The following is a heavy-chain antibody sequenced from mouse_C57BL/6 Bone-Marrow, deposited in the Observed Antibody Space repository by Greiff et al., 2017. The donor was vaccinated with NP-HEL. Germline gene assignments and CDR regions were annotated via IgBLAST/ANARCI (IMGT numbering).Heavy chain of an antibody. Sequence: VQLQESGPGLVAPSQSLSITCTVSGFSLTSYGVDWVRQPPGKGLEWLGVIWGGGSTNYNPALMSRLCISKDNTKKQVFLKMNSLQTDDTAMYYCAKHLGRGGCDWFAYWGQGTLVTVSA. J-gene: IGHJ3*01. CDR1: GFSLTSYG. CDR2: IWGGGST. CDR3: AKHLGRGGCDWFAY. D-gene: IGHD4-1*01. V-gene: IGHV2-9*01.